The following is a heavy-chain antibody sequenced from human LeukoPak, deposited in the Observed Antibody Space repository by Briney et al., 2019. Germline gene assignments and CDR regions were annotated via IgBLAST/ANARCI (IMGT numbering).Heavy chain of an antibody. CDR1: GGSISSYY. D-gene: IGHD3-16*02. V-gene: IGHV4-4*07. Sequence: SETLSLTCTVSGGSISSYYWSWIRQPAGKGLEWIGRIYTSGSANYNPSLKSRVTMSVDTSKNQFSLKLSSVTAADTAVYYCARAPIMITFGGVIPDDAFDIWGQGTMVTVSS. J-gene: IGHJ3*02. CDR2: IYTSGSA. CDR3: ARAPIMITFGGVIPDDAFDI.